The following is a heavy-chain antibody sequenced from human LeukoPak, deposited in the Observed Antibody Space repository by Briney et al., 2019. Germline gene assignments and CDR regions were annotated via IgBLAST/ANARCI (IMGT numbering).Heavy chain of an antibody. CDR2: INPSGGST. D-gene: IGHD5-12*01. Sequence: ASVKVSCKASGYTFTSYYMHWVRQAPGQGLEWMGIINPSGGSTSYAQKFQGRVTMTRDTSTSTVYMELSSLRSEDTAVYYCARGVSNSASGLPTRYFDYWGQGTLVTVSS. J-gene: IGHJ4*02. CDR1: GYTFTSYY. V-gene: IGHV1-46*01. CDR3: ARGVSNSASGLPTRYFDY.